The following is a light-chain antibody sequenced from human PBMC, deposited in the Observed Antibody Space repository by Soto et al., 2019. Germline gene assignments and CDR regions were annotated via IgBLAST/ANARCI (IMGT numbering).Light chain of an antibody. J-gene: IGLJ3*02. CDR1: SSDVGSYNL. V-gene: IGLV2-23*02. Sequence: QSVLTQPASVSGSPGQSITISCTGTSSDVGSYNLVSWYQQHPGKAPKLMIYEVNKRPSGVSNRFSGSKSGNTASLTISGLQAEDEADYYCCSYVTSPPGVFGGGTKVTVL. CDR3: CSYVTSPPGV. CDR2: EVN.